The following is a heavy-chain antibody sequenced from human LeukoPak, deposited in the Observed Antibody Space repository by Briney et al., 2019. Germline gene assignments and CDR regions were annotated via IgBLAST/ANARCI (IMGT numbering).Heavy chain of an antibody. CDR1: GFTFNSYS. CDR2: ITSSSRYI. D-gene: IGHD4-17*01. CDR3: ARDGDDPTWYFDL. Sequence: GGSLRLSCAASGFTFNSYSMNWIRQAPGKGLEWVSSITSSSRYIKYSDSVKGRFTISRDNARSSLYLQMNSLRAEDTAVYYCARDGDDPTWYFDLWGRGTLVTVSS. V-gene: IGHV3-21*01. J-gene: IGHJ2*01.